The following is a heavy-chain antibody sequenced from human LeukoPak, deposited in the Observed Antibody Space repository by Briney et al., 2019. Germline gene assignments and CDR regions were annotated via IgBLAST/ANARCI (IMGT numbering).Heavy chain of an antibody. J-gene: IGHJ4*02. CDR2: ISGSGGKT. V-gene: IGHV3-23*01. D-gene: IGHD5-12*01. Sequence: GGSLRLSCAASGFPFGSYAMTWVRQAPGKGLEWVSGISGSGGKTYYADSVKGRFTISRDNSKNTLYLQMNSLRAEDTAVYYCAKSVGYDYVYFDYWGQGTLVTVSS. CDR1: GFPFGSYA. CDR3: AKSVGYDYVYFDY.